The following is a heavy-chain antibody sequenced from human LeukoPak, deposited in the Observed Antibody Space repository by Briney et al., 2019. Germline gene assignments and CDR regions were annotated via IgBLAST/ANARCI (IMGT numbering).Heavy chain of an antibody. J-gene: IGHJ6*02. CDR2: IIPIFGTA. V-gene: IGHV1-69*13. CDR3: ARVSLGNEPGSPQNYYYYGMDV. CDR1: GYTFTSYD. Sequence: SVKVSCKASGYTFTSYDINWVRQAPGQGLEWMGGIIPIFGTANYAQKFQGRVTITADESTSTAYMELSSLRSEDTAVYYCARVSLGNEPGSPQNYYYYGMDVWGQGTTVTVSS.